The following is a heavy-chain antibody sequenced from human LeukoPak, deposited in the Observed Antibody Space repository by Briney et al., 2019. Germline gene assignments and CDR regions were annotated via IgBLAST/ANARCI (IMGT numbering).Heavy chain of an antibody. V-gene: IGHV3-7*01. D-gene: IGHD1-1*01. CDR1: GFTFSNSW. CDR2: MNQDGSSI. CDR3: TRGGGQLDF. J-gene: IGHJ4*02. Sequence: GGSLRLSCAAFGFTFSNSWMSWVRQAPGKGLEWVADMNQDGSSIYYVDSVKGRFTISRDNAKYSLYLPMNSLRAEDTAVYYCTRGGGQLDFWGQGTLVTVSS.